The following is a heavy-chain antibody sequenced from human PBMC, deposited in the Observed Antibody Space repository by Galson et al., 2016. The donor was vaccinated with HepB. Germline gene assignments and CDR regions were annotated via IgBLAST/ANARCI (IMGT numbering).Heavy chain of an antibody. V-gene: IGHV1-3*01. CDR2: INAGNGNT. Sequence: SVKVSCKASGYTFTSYAIPWVRQAPGQRLEWMGWINAGNGNTKYSQKFQGRVTITRDTSASTAYMELSSLRSEDTAVYYCARVDYSSSWFAFDIWGQGTMVTVSS. CDR1: GYTFTSYA. D-gene: IGHD6-13*01. J-gene: IGHJ3*02. CDR3: ARVDYSSSWFAFDI.